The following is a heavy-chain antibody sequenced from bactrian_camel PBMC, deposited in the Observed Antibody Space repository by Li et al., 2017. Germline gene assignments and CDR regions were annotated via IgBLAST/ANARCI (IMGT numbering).Heavy chain of an antibody. CDR1: GFAFSDHA. CDR2: IDSDGRT. J-gene: IGHJ4*01. D-gene: IGHD3*01. CDR3: AASGGQLGRWCYEFPVNWVSWLYN. V-gene: IGHV3S42*01. Sequence: DVQLVESGGDLVQPGGSLRLSCAASGFAFSDHAISWVRQAPGEECEPLAAIDSDGRTSVANSVKGRFAISQDNAKNTLYLQMNSLKPEDTAMYHCAASGGQLGRWCYEFPVNWVSWLYNWGQGTQVTVS.